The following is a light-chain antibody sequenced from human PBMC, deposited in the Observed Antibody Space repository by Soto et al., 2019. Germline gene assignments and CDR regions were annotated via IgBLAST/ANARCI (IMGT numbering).Light chain of an antibody. J-gene: IGKJ4*01. CDR1: QSIGYL. V-gene: IGKV1-5*03. Sequence: DIQMTQSPSTLSASVGDRVTITCRASQSIGYLLAWYQQKPGRAPNFLIYKASTLQIGVPSRFSGSGSGTEFTLTISSLQPDEFATYYCQQYNNYPLTFGGGNKVEIK. CDR2: KAS. CDR3: QQYNNYPLT.